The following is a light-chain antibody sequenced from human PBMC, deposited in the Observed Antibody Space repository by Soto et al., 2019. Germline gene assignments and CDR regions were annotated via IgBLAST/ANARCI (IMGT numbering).Light chain of an antibody. CDR3: SSYTTSSTVL. CDR1: SSDIGGYNY. V-gene: IGLV2-14*01. J-gene: IGLJ2*01. CDR2: EVS. Sequence: QSALTQPASVSGSPGQSITISCTGGSSDIGGYNYVSWYQQHPGTAPKLIIYEVSNRPSGVSNLFSGSKSGNTASLTISGLQAEDEADYYCSSYTTSSTVLFAGGTKLTVL.